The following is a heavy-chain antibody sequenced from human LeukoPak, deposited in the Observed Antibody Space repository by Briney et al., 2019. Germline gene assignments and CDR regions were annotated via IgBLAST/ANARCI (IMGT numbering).Heavy chain of an antibody. J-gene: IGHJ4*02. Sequence: ASVTVSCTVSGYTLIDNYIHWVRQAPGQGLEWMGWINPKNGGTNYAQKFQGTITMTRDTSINTVYMSLVGLRSDDTATYYCGRATVTALDYWGQGTQVTVSS. V-gene: IGHV1-2*02. CDR1: GYTLIDNY. CDR2: INPKNGGT. D-gene: IGHD1-14*01. CDR3: GRATVTALDY.